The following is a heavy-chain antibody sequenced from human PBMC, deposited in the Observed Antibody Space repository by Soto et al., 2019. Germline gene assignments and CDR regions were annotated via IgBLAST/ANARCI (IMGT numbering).Heavy chain of an antibody. J-gene: IGHJ4*02. CDR3: ARGQEGLVATH. V-gene: IGHV4-34*01. CDR2: VKDGGST. CDR1: GGSLTGYY. D-gene: IGHD5-12*01. Sequence: QVQLQQWGAGLLKPSETLSLTCTVNGGSLTGYYWSWIRQPPGKGLEWIGEVKDGGSTNYSPSLRGRVSISADPSKNHFSLRLNAVTAADTAVYFCARGQEGLVATHWDQGALVTVSS.